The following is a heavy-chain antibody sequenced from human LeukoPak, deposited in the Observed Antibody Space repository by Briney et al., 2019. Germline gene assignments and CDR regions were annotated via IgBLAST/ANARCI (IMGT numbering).Heavy chain of an antibody. J-gene: IGHJ6*03. Sequence: SETLSLTCTVSGGSISSHYWSWLRQPPGKGLEWVGYIYYSGSTNYNPSLKSRVTISVDTSKNPFSLKLSSVTAADTAVYYCARTAIYYYYYMDVWGKGTTVTVSS. CDR1: GGSISSHY. V-gene: IGHV4-59*11. D-gene: IGHD5-18*01. CDR3: ARTAIYYYYYMDV. CDR2: IYYSGST.